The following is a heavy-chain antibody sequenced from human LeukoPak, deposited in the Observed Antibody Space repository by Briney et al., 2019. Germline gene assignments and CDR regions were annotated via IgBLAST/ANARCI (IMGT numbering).Heavy chain of an antibody. CDR1: GGSISTYY. D-gene: IGHD6-19*01. CDR3: AKVSGTGWYYYYGLDV. CDR2: IHYSGAT. J-gene: IGHJ6*02. Sequence: PSETLSLTCTVSGGSISTYYWSWIRQPSGKGPEWIGYIHYSGATSYNPSLKSRVTISVDTSKNQFSLKLSSVTAADTAVYYCAKVSGTGWYYYYGLDVWGQGTAVTVSS. V-gene: IGHV4-59*01.